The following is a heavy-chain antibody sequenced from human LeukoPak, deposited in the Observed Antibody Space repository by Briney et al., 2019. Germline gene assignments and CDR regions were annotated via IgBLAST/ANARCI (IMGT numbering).Heavy chain of an antibody. CDR3: ATLRGAEDNMDV. Sequence: SETLSLTCTVSGGSVSSGNYYWSWIRQPAGKGLEWIGRIYTSGSTNYNPSLKSRVTISIDTSKNQFSLKLSSVTAADTAVYYCATLRGAEDNMDVWGQGTTVTVSS. J-gene: IGHJ6*02. CDR1: GGSVSSGNYY. CDR2: IYTSGST. D-gene: IGHD1-26*01. V-gene: IGHV4-61*02.